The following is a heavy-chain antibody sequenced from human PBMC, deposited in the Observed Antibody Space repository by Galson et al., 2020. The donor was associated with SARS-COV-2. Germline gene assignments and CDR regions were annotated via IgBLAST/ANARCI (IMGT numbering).Heavy chain of an antibody. Sequence: TGGSLRLSCAASGFTFSSYAMHWVRQAPGKGLEGVAVISYDGSNKYYADSVKGRFTISRDNSKNTLYLQMNSLRAEDTAVYYCARSYSGSYYGSFDYWGQGTLVTVSS. D-gene: IGHD1-26*01. V-gene: IGHV3-30-3*01. J-gene: IGHJ4*02. CDR3: ARSYSGSYYGSFDY. CDR2: ISYDGSNK. CDR1: GFTFSSYA.